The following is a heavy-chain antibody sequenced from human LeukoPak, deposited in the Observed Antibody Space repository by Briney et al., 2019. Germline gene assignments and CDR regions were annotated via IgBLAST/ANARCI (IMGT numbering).Heavy chain of an antibody. CDR1: GCSISNYY. CDR3: ARGAATRNYYGMDV. Sequence: SETLSLTCTVPGCSISNYYWSWVRQPPGKGLEWIGYIYYSGSTNYNPSLKSRFTISVDTSKNQLSLKLSSVTAADTAVYYCARGAATRNYYGMDVWGQGTTVTVSS. J-gene: IGHJ6*02. D-gene: IGHD5-24*01. CDR2: IYYSGST. V-gene: IGHV4-59*01.